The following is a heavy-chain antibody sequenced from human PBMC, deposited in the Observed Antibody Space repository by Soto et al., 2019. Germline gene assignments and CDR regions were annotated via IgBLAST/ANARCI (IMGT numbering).Heavy chain of an antibody. Sequence: QVQLVQSGAEVKRPGSSVKVSCKASGDTFNFYSINWVRQAPGLGLEWMGRVNPILSMSNYAQRFQGRVTMTGDKATSTAYMELSGLRSEDTAIYYCATSYGSGYRAFDFWGQGALVTVSS. CDR3: ATSYGSGYRAFDF. D-gene: IGHD3-10*01. V-gene: IGHV1-69*04. CDR1: GDTFNFYS. CDR2: VNPILSMS. J-gene: IGHJ4*02.